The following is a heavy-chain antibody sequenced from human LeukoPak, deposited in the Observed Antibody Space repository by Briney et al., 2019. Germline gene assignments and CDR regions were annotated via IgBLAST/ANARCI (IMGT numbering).Heavy chain of an antibody. V-gene: IGHV3-48*01. CDR1: GFTFSSYT. Sequence: GGSLRLSCAASGFTFSSYTMNWVRQPPGKGLEWVSNIGTSSTTIYYADSVEGRFTISRDNAKNSPYLQMNSLRADDTAVYYCARFAAGGSYYYYMDVWGKGTTVTVSS. J-gene: IGHJ6*03. D-gene: IGHD6-25*01. CDR2: IGTSSTTI. CDR3: ARFAAGGSYYYYMDV.